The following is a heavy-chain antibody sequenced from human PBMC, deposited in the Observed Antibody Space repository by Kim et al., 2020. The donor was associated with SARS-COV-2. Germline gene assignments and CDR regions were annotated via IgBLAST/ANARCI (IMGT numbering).Heavy chain of an antibody. V-gene: IGHV4-59*01. CDR3: ARSTYYNMDV. Sequence: NSNPSLRDRVTISVATPKNQFSLRLTSVTGVDTAVYYCARSTYYNMDVWGQGITVTVSS. J-gene: IGHJ6*02.